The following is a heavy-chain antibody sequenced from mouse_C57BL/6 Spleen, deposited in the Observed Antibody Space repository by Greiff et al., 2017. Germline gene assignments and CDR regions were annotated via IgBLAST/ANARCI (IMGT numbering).Heavy chain of an antibody. D-gene: IGHD2-3*01. CDR3: ARGDGYYSLAY. J-gene: IGHJ3*01. Sequence: QVQLQQSGAELVRPGTSVKVSCKASGYAFTNYLIEWVKQRPGQGLEWIGVINPGSGGTNYNEKFKGKATLTADKSSSTAYMQLSSLTSEDSAVYFCARGDGYYSLAYWGQGTLVTVSA. CDR2: INPGSGGT. V-gene: IGHV1-54*01. CDR1: GYAFTNYL.